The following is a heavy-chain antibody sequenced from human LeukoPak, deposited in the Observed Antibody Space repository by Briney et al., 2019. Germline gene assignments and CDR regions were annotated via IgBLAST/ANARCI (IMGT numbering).Heavy chain of an antibody. CDR2: IFYSGST. CDR1: GGSISSSGYY. V-gene: IGHV4-31*03. J-gene: IGHJ4*02. CDR3: ARRRTAAGLFDY. Sequence: SQTLSLTCTVSGGSISSSGYYWSWIRQHPGKGLEWIGYIFYSGSTYYNPPLKSRVTISADMPKNQFSLKLSSVTAADTAVYYCARRRTAAGLFDYWGQGTLVTVSS. D-gene: IGHD6-25*01.